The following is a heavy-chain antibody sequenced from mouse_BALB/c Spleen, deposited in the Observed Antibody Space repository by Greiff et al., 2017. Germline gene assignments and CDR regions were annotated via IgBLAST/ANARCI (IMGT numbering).Heavy chain of an antibody. Sequence: EVKLVESGPVLARPGASVKMSCKASGYTFTSYWMHWVKQRPGQGLEWIGAIYPGNSDTSYNQKFKGKAKLTAVTSTSTAYMELSSLTNEDSAVYYCTRTDYCGSSHRYFDVWGAGTTVTVSS. J-gene: IGHJ1*01. CDR2: IYPGNSDT. D-gene: IGHD1-1*01. CDR1: GYTFTSYW. V-gene: IGHV1-5*01. CDR3: TRTDYCGSSHRYFDV.